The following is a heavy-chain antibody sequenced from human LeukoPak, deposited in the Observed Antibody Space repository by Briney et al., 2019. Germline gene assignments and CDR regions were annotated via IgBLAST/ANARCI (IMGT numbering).Heavy chain of an antibody. Sequence: GGSLRLSCAASGFTFTHYGIHWVRQAPGKGLEWVASISFGGRNAYYLDSVKGRVTISRDSPKNTLYLQMNSLRAEDTAVYYCAKERAAMGTDAFDIWGQGTMVTVSS. J-gene: IGHJ3*02. CDR1: GFTFTHYG. CDR3: AKERAAMGTDAFDI. V-gene: IGHV3-30*18. D-gene: IGHD5-18*01. CDR2: ISFGGRNA.